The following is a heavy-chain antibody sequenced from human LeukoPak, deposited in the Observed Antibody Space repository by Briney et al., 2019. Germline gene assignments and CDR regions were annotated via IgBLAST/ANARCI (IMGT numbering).Heavy chain of an antibody. CDR1: GYSFSNDW. D-gene: IGHD2-15*01. J-gene: IGHJ4*02. CDR2: IYPGDSDT. Sequence: GESLKISCKGSGYSFSNDWIGWVRQMPGEGLEWMVIIYPGDSDTSYSPSFQGQVTISADKSISTAYLQLSSLGASDTAVYYCAGRGCNGGSYYAYWGQGTLVTVSS. V-gene: IGHV5-51*01. CDR3: AGRGCNGGSYYAY.